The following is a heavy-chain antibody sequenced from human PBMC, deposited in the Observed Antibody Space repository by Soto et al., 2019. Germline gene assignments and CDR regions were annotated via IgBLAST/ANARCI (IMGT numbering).Heavy chain of an antibody. CDR1: GGTFSSYT. Sequence: SVKVSCKASGGTFSSYTISWVRQAPGQGLEWMGRIIPILGIANYAQKFQGRVTITADKSTSTAYMELSSLRSEDTAVYYCASLYRYYYYMDVWGKGTTVTVSS. D-gene: IGHD2-2*02. J-gene: IGHJ6*03. V-gene: IGHV1-69*02. CDR2: IIPILGIA. CDR3: ASLYRYYYYMDV.